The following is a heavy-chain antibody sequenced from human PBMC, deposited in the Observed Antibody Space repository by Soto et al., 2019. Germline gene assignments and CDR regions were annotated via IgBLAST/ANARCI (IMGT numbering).Heavy chain of an antibody. Sequence: EVQLVESGGGLVKPGETLRISCAASGFTFRNYNMNWVRQAPGKGLEWVSSISSSSSSILYADSVKGRFTISRDNAQNSLYLQMDGLKAGDTAVYYCATDGGYNDTTGYYNDFWGPGTLVTVSS. CDR2: ISSSSSSI. D-gene: IGHD3-22*01. CDR1: GFTFRNYN. CDR3: ATDGGYNDTTGYYNDF. J-gene: IGHJ4*02. V-gene: IGHV3-21*02.